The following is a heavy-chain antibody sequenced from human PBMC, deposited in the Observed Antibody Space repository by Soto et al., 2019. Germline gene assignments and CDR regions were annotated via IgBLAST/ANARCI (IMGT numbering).Heavy chain of an antibody. J-gene: IGHJ4*02. Sequence: QVQLVQSGDEVKKSGASVKVSCKASGYTFSNYGISWVRQAPGQGLEWMVWISGYNGLTAYAQNVQGRVTMPMETAPTTGLMETAGLRSNDTAVYYCARAEGIRGFDSWGQGPLVTVAS. D-gene: IGHD3-10*01. CDR3: ARAEGIRGFDS. CDR2: ISGYNGLT. CDR1: GYTFSNYG. V-gene: IGHV1-18*04.